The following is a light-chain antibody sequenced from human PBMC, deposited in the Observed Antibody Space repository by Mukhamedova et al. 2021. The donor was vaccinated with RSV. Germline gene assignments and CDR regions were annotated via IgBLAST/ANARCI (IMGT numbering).Light chain of an antibody. J-gene: IGKJ1*01. Sequence: ASQSIRTNYLAWYQHRPGQAPRLLIYAASRRATGTPDRFSGSGSATDFTLTISELEPEDFAVYYCLQYGPSTWTFGQGTKVEIK. CDR1: QSIRTNY. CDR3: LQYGPSTWT. CDR2: AAS. V-gene: IGKV3-20*01.